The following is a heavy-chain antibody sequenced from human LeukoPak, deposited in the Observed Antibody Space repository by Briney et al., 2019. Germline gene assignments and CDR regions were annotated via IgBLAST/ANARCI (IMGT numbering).Heavy chain of an antibody. J-gene: IGHJ4*02. V-gene: IGHV1-8*01. D-gene: IGHD5-18*01. CDR2: MNPNSGNT. Sequence: ASVTVSFKASGYTFTIYDINWVRQAPGQGLEWMGWMNPNSGNTGYAQKFQGRVTMARNTSISTAYMELSSLRSEDTAVYYCARENRIQLWSDWGQGTLVTVSS. CDR3: ARENRIQLWSD. CDR1: GYTFTIYD.